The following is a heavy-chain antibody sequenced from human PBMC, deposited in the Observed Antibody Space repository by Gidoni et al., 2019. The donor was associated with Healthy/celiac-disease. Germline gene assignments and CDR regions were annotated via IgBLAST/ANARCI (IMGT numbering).Heavy chain of an antibody. D-gene: IGHD3-22*01. CDR1: GFTFSSYD. J-gene: IGHJ3*02. CDR2: ISYDGSNK. Sequence: QVQLVESGGGVGQHGRSLRLSCAACGFTFSSYDMHWVRQAPGKGLEWGAVISYDGSNKYYADSVKGRFTISRDNSKNTLYLQMNSLRAEDTAVYYCARDDSYTYDSSGYYLGGAFDIWGQGTMVTVSS. CDR3: ARDDSYTYDSSGYYLGGAFDI. V-gene: IGHV3-30-3*01.